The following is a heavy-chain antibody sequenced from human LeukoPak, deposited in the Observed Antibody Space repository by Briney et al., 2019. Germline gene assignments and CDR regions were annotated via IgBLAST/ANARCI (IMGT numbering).Heavy chain of an antibody. V-gene: IGHV3-66*01. CDR2: IYSGGST. J-gene: IGHJ4*02. Sequence: GGSLRLSCAASGFTVSSNYMSWVRQVPGKGLEWVSVIYSGGSTYYADSVKGRFTISRDNSKNTLYLQMNSLRAEDTAVYYCARDDNGSFDYWGQGTLVTVSS. CDR1: GFTVSSNY. D-gene: IGHD1-14*01. CDR3: ARDDNGSFDY.